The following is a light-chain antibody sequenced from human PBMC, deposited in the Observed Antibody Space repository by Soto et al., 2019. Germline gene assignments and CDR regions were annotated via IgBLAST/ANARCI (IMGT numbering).Light chain of an antibody. Sequence: QSVLTQPPSMSGATRQRVTISCTGSSSDIGAGYDVHWYQQFPGTAPKLLIYSNINRPSGVPDRFSGSKSGTSASLAITGLQAEDEADYYCQSYDSSLGGSKGVFGGGTKVTVL. J-gene: IGLJ3*02. CDR2: SNI. CDR1: SSDIGAGYD. V-gene: IGLV1-40*01. CDR3: QSYDSSLGGSKGV.